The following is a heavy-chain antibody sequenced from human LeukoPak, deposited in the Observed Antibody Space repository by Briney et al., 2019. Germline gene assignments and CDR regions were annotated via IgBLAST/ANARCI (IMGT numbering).Heavy chain of an antibody. CDR2: INAGNGNT. CDR1: GYTFTSYA. Sequence: ASVKVSCKASGYTFTSYAMHWVRQAPGQRLEWMGWINAGNGNTKYSQKFQGRVTITRDTSASTAYMELSSLRSEDTAVYYCARGMHRYYYDSSGYSLLGAEEFWGQGTMVTVSS. J-gene: IGHJ3*01. V-gene: IGHV1-3*01. CDR3: ARGMHRYYYDSSGYSLLGAEEF. D-gene: IGHD3-22*01.